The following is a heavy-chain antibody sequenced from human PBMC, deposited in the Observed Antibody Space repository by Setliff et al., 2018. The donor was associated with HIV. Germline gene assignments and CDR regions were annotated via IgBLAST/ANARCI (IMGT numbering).Heavy chain of an antibody. V-gene: IGHV3-74*01. CDR1: RFSFSTFW. Sequence: GGSLRLSCATSRFSFSTFWMTWVRQAPGKGLVWVSRISEDGRSTDYADSVKGRFTISRDNAKNTLYLQMNSLRAEDTAVYYCARDHVAAGQQLDYWGQGTLVTVSS. J-gene: IGHJ4*01. CDR3: ARDHVAAGQQLDY. CDR2: ISEDGRST. D-gene: IGHD6-13*01.